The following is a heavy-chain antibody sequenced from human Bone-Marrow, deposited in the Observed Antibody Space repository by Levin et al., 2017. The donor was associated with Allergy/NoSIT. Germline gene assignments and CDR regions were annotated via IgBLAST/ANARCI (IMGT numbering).Heavy chain of an antibody. D-gene: IGHD2-15*01. CDR1: GDSISSRSYY. Sequence: PSETLSLTCTVSGDSISSRSYYWSWIRHHPGKGLESIGYIYYSGSTYYNPSLKSRVTISVDTSKNQFSLKLSSVTAADTAVYYCARDTRFCSGGTCYGGGLDCWGQGTLVTVSS. CDR2: IYYSGST. V-gene: IGHV4-31*03. CDR3: ARDTRFCSGGTCYGGGLDC. J-gene: IGHJ4*02.